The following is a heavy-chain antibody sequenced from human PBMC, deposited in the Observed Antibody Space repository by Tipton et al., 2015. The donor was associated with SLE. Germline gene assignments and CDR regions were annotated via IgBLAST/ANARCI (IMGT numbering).Heavy chain of an antibody. J-gene: IGHJ6*02. CDR3: ARDPTGDILLRL. V-gene: IGHV3-30*14. CDR2: ISYDETNK. CDR1: GFTFSTYR. D-gene: IGHD2-8*02. Sequence: SLRLSCAASGFTFSTYRMHWVRQAPGKGLEWVAVISYDETNKYYADSVKGRFTISRDNSKNTVYLQMNSLGAEDTAVYYCARDPTGDILLRLWGQGTTVTVSS.